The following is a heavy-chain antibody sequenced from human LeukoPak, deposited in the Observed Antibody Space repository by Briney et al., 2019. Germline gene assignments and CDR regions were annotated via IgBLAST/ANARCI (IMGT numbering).Heavy chain of an antibody. J-gene: IGHJ4*02. CDR2: IYGGGNT. V-gene: IGHV3-53*05. D-gene: IGHD5-24*01. CDR3: ATRSDDYVVY. Sequence: GGSLRLSCAASGLTVTRNYMSWVRQAPGKGLEWVSVIYGGGNTNYADSVKGRFTISRDNSKNTLYLQMNSLRAEDTAVYYCATRSDDYVVYWGQGTLVTVSS. CDR1: GLTVTRNY.